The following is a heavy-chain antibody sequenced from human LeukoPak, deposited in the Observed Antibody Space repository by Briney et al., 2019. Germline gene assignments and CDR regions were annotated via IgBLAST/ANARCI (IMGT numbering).Heavy chain of an antibody. CDR3: TRGSIAYYYMDV. D-gene: IGHD3-22*01. CDR1: GGSISSYY. Sequence: SETLSLTCTVSGGSISSYYWSWIRQPPGEGREWIGNIYYSGSTNYNPSLKSRVTISVETSKNQFSLKLSSVTAADTAVYYCTRGSIAYYYMDVWGKGTMVTISS. J-gene: IGHJ6*03. V-gene: IGHV4-59*01. CDR2: IYYSGST.